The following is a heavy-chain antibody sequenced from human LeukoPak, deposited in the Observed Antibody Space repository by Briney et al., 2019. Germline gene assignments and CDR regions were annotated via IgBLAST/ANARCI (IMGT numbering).Heavy chain of an antibody. D-gene: IGHD3-10*01. V-gene: IGHV4-34*01. CDR3: ARASGKILDY. Sequence: PSETLSLTCAVYGGSFSGYYWSLIRQPPGKGLEWIGEINHSGSTNYNPSLKSRVTISVDTSKNQFSLKLSSVTAADTAVYYCARASGKILDYWGQGTLVTVSS. CDR2: INHSGST. CDR1: GGSFSGYY. J-gene: IGHJ4*02.